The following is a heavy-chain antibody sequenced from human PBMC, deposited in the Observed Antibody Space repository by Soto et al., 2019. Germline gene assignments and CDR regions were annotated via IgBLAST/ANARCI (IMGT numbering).Heavy chain of an antibody. CDR1: GFTFSSYL. J-gene: IGHJ3*02. CDR3: AALPTYYDFWSGQGNDAFDS. D-gene: IGHD3-3*01. V-gene: IGHV3-7*01. Sequence: GGSLRLSCAASGFTFSSYLMSWVRQAPGKGLEWVANIKQDGSEKYYVDSVKGRFTISRDNAKNSLYLQMNSLRAEDTAVYYCAALPTYYDFWSGQGNDAFDSWGQGTMVTVSS. CDR2: IKQDGSEK.